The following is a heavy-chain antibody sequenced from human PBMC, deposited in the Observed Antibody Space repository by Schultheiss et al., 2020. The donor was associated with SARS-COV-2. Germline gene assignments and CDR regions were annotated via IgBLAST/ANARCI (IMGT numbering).Heavy chain of an antibody. CDR1: ALTFRTYA. J-gene: IGHJ5*02. D-gene: IGHD2-2*01. CDR3: ARRATRCVDL. Sequence: GGSLRLSCTTSALTFRTYAMSWVRQAPGKGLEWVSIISGGGADTYYADSVKGRFTISRDNANNTLYLQQNSLRDDDTAVYYCARRATRCVDLLGQGTLVTVSA. V-gene: IGHV3-23*01. CDR2: ISGGGADT.